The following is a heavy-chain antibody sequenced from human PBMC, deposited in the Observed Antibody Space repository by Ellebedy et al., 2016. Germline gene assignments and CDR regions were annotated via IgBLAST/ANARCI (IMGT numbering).Heavy chain of an antibody. Sequence: GESLKISCAASGFTFSSYAMHWVRQAPGKGLEWVAVISYDGSNKYYADSVKGRFTISRDNSKNTLYLQMNSLRAEDTAVYYCARDTGDVLDYWGQGTPVTVSS. CDR3: ARDTGDVLDY. J-gene: IGHJ4*02. CDR2: ISYDGSNK. D-gene: IGHD3-16*01. CDR1: GFTFSSYA. V-gene: IGHV3-30-3*01.